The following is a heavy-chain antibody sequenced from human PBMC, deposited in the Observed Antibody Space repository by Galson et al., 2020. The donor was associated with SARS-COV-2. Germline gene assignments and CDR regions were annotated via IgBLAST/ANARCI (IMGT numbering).Heavy chain of an antibody. J-gene: IGHJ3*02. V-gene: IGHV1-69*13. Sequence: SVKVSCKASGGTFSSYAISWVRQAPGQGLEWMGGIIPIFGTANYAQKFQGRVTITADESTSTAYMELSSLRSEDTAVYYCASLNVLRILTGPEGAFDIWGQGTMVTVSS. D-gene: IGHD3-9*01. CDR2: IIPIFGTA. CDR1: GGTFSSYA. CDR3: ASLNVLRILTGPEGAFDI.